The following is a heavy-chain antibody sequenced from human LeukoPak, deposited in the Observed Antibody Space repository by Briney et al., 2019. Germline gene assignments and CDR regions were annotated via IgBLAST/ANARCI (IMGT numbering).Heavy chain of an antibody. CDR3: AIEMSTAGDAFDI. D-gene: IGHD4-11*01. CDR1: GFTFRNYA. Sequence: GGSLRLSCRASGFTFRNYAMDWVRQAPGKGLESVSGIRGSGVITYYADSVKGRFTISRDNSKNTLFLQMNNLRAEDTAVYYCAIEMSTAGDAFDIWGRGTMVSVSS. J-gene: IGHJ3*02. CDR2: IRGSGVIT. V-gene: IGHV3-23*01.